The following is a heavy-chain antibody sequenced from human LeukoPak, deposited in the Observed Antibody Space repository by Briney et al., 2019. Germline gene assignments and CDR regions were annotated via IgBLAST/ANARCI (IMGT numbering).Heavy chain of an antibody. CDR1: GYIFTTYG. V-gene: IGHV1-18*01. J-gene: IGHJ4*02. D-gene: IGHD6-19*01. Sequence: ASVKVSCTASGYIFTTYGISWVRQAPGQGLEWMGWISAYNGNTNYAQNLQGRLTMTTDTSTSTAYMELRSLRSDDTAVYYCARVQSSGLGDYWGQGTLVTVSS. CDR3: ARVQSSGLGDY. CDR2: ISAYNGNT.